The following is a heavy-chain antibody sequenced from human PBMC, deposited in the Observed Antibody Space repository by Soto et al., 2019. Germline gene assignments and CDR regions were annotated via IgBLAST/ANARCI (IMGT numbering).Heavy chain of an antibody. J-gene: IGHJ6*02. CDR2: ISSSGSTI. CDR1: GFTFSSYE. D-gene: IGHD3-3*01. CDR3: ARDLGVVTSPYYYGMDV. V-gene: IGHV3-48*03. Sequence: GGSLRLSCAASGFTFSSYEMNWVRQAPGKGLEWVSYISSSGSTIYYADSVKGRFTISRDNAKNSLYLQMNSLRAEDTAVYYCARDLGVVTSPYYYGMDVWGQGTTVTVSS.